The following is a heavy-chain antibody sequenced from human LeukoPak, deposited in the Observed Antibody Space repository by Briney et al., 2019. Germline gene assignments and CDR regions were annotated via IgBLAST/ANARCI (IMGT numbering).Heavy chain of an antibody. CDR3: TRYNDDHFDY. D-gene: IGHD3-3*01. Sequence: GRSLRLSCAGSGFTFGGYGMHWFRQTPGKGLEWVAVIAYDGSRAFYADSVKGRFTISRDNSKNTMSVQMDDLRAEDTAVYYCTRYNDDHFDYWGQGTLVTVSS. CDR2: IAYDGSRA. J-gene: IGHJ4*02. CDR1: GFTFGGYG. V-gene: IGHV3-33*01.